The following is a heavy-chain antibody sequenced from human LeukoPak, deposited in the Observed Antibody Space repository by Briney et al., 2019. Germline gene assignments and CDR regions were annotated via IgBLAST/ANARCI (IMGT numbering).Heavy chain of an antibody. D-gene: IGHD6-13*01. Sequence: GASLRLSCAASGFTASSNYMNWGRQAPGKGLEWVSVIYSGGSTYYADSVKGRFTISRDHSKNTLYVQMNSLRAEDTAIYYCARGILAAAGTGFDYWGQGTLVTVSS. CDR1: GFTASSNY. J-gene: IGHJ4*02. V-gene: IGHV3-53*01. CDR2: IYSGGST. CDR3: ARGILAAAGTGFDY.